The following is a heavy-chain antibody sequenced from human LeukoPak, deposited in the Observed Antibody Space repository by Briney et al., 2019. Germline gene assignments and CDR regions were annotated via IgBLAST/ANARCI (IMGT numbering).Heavy chain of an antibody. D-gene: IGHD5/OR15-5a*01. CDR2: INPNSGGT. Sequence: ASVKLSCKASGYTFTVHYMHWVRQARGQAREWMRWINPNSGGTNYAQKFQGRVTMTRDTSISTAYMEQSRLRSDDTAVYYCARGTGGGSTFMDVWGQGTTVTVSS. CDR3: ARGTGGGSTFMDV. V-gene: IGHV1-2*02. CDR1: GYTFTVHY. J-gene: IGHJ6*02.